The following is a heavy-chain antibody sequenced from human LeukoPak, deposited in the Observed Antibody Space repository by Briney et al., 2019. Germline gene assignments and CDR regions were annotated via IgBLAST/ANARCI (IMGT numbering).Heavy chain of an antibody. V-gene: IGHV1-69*13. CDR3: ASGEGPIFGVVVYYFDY. D-gene: IGHD3-3*01. CDR2: IIPIFGTA. J-gene: IGHJ4*02. Sequence: SVKVSCKASGGTFSSDAISLVRQAPGQGLEWMGGIIPIFGTANYAQKFQGRVTITADESTSTAYMELSSLRSEDTAVYYCASGEGPIFGVVVYYFDYWGQGTLVTVSS. CDR1: GGTFSSDA.